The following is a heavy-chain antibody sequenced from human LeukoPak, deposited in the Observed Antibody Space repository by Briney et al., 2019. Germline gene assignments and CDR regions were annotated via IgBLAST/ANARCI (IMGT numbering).Heavy chain of an antibody. Sequence: GGSLRLSCAASGFTFDDYGMSWVRQAPGKGLEWVSGINWSGGSTVYADSVKGRFTISRDNAKNSLYLQMNSLRAEDTALYYCARASHYSDSSDYPDYWGQGTLVTVSS. D-gene: IGHD3-22*01. CDR3: ARASHYSDSSDYPDY. CDR2: INWSGGST. V-gene: IGHV3-20*04. CDR1: GFTFDDYG. J-gene: IGHJ4*02.